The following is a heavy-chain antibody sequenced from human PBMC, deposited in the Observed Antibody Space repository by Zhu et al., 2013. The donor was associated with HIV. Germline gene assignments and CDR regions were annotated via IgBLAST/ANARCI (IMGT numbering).Heavy chain of an antibody. CDR3: ARGGAFDS. J-gene: IGHJ4*02. CDR2: MNPTSGST. CDR1: GYTFTGYY. Sequence: QVQLVQSEAEVKKPGASVKVSCKTSGYTFTGYYIHWFRQAPGQGLEWMGWMNPTSGSTNFAQNFQGRVTMTRDTSINTAFMELRRLKSDDTAVYFCARGGAFDSWGQGNPGHRLL. V-gene: IGHV1-2*02.